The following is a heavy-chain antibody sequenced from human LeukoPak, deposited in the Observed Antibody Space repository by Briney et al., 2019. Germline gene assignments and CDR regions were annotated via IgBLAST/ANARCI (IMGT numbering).Heavy chain of an antibody. J-gene: IGHJ6*03. CDR2: INHSGST. V-gene: IGHV4-34*01. CDR1: GGSFSGYY. CDR3: ARAAKCSSTSCHIKGRYYYMDV. Sequence: PSETLSLTCAVYGGSFSGYYWSWIRQPPGKGLEWIGEINHSGSTNYNPSLKSRVTISVDTSKNQFSLKLSSVTAADTAVYYCARAAKCSSTSCHIKGRYYYMDVWGKGTTVTVSS. D-gene: IGHD2-2*01.